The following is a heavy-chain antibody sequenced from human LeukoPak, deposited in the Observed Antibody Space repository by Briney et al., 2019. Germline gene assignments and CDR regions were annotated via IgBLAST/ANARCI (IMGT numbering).Heavy chain of an antibody. CDR1: GFTFDDYG. V-gene: IGHV3-20*01. Sequence: GGSLRLSCAASGFTFDDYGMSWVRQAPGKGLEWVSGINWNGGSTGYADSVKGRFTISRDNAKNPLYLQMNSLRAEDTALYHCARDLSTVLRYFDWFTRGMDVWGQGTTVTVSS. CDR3: ARDLSTVLRYFDWFTRGMDV. J-gene: IGHJ6*02. D-gene: IGHD3-9*01. CDR2: INWNGGST.